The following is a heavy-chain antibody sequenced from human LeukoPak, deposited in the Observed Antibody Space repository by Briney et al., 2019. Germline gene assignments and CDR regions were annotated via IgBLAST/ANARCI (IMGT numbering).Heavy chain of an antibody. D-gene: IGHD3-3*01. Sequence: GGSLRLSRAASGFIFSSYWMGWVRKAPGKGLEWVANIKRDGSERYYEDSVKGRFTISRDNAQNSLYLQMNSLRDEDTAVYYCARDKEAAVDFWSGYYPLWGQGTLVTVSS. J-gene: IGHJ4*02. CDR3: ARDKEAAVDFWSGYYPL. V-gene: IGHV3-7*01. CDR2: IKRDGSER. CDR1: GFIFSSYW.